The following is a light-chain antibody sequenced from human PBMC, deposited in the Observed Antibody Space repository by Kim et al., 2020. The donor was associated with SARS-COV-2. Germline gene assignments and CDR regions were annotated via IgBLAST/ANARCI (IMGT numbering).Light chain of an antibody. J-gene: IGKJ5*01. V-gene: IGKV1-9*01. CDR3: QQLNSYPIT. CDR1: EGISSN. Sequence: ASVGDRVTSTGRASEGISSNLAWYQQKPGKAPKLLIYVASTLQSGVPSRFSGSGSGTDFTLTISSLQPEDFATYHCQQLNSYPITFGQGTRLEIK. CDR2: VAS.